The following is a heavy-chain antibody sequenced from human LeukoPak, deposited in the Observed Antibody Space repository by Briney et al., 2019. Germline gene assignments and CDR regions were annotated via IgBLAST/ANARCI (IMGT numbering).Heavy chain of an antibody. CDR3: ATDIRSSPLGF. J-gene: IGHJ4*01. D-gene: IGHD3-9*01. CDR2: ISSGSSTI. V-gene: IGHV3-48*01. CDR1: GFTFSSYS. Sequence: GGSLRLSCATSGFTFSSYSMNWVRQAPGKGLEWVSYISSGSSTIYYADSVKGRFTISRDSSNNTLFLQMSNLRADDSGLYYCATDIRSSPLGFWGHGTLVTVSS.